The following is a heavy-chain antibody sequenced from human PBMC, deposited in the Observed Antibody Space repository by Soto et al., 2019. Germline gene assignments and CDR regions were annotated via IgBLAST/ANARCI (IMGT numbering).Heavy chain of an antibody. CDR1: GFTFSSYA. CDR3: AKDQGSSSSFDY. CDR2: ISGSGGST. Sequence: GGSLRLSCAASGFTFSSYAMSWVRQAPGKGLEWVSAISGSGGSTYYADSVKGRFTISRDNSKNTLYLQMNSLRAEDTDVYYCAKDQGSSSSFDYWGQGTLVTVSS. V-gene: IGHV3-23*01. D-gene: IGHD6-6*01. J-gene: IGHJ4*02.